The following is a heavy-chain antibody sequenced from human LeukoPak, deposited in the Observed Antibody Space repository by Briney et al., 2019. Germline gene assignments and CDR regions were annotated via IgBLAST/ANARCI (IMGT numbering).Heavy chain of an antibody. CDR1: GGSFSGYY. CDR2: INHSGST. CDR3: ARTPGYSSGWVDY. V-gene: IGHV4-34*01. J-gene: IGHJ4*02. Sequence: KASETLSLTXAVYGGSFSGYYWSWIRQPPGKGLEWIGEINHSGSTNYNPSLKSRVTISVDTSKNQFSLKLSSVTAADTAVYYCARTPGYSSGWVDYWGQGTLVTVSS. D-gene: IGHD6-19*01.